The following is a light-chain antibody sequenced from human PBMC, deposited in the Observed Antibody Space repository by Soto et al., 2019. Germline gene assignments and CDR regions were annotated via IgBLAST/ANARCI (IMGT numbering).Light chain of an antibody. CDR2: DVT. Sequence: QSALTQPRSVSGSPGRSVTISCTGTSSDVGRYNHVSWYQQHPGKAPKLMIYDVTKRPSGVPDRFSGSKSGNTASLTISGLQAVDDADFNCCSYAGGFYVFGSGTKLTVL. CDR3: CSYAGGFYV. V-gene: IGLV2-11*01. CDR1: SSDVGRYNH. J-gene: IGLJ1*01.